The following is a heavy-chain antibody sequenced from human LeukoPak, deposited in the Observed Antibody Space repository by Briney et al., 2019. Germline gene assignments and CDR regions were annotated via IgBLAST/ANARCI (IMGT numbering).Heavy chain of an antibody. CDR1: GFTFSSYG. J-gene: IGHJ4*02. CDR3: AKDGSYGYALDY. CDR2: ISYDGSNK. D-gene: IGHD5-18*01. Sequence: PGGSLRLSCAASGFTFSSYGMHWVRQAPGKGLEWVAVISYDGSNKYYADSVKGRFTISRDNSKNTLYLQMDSLRAEDAAVYYCAKDGSYGYALDYWGQGTLVTVSS. V-gene: IGHV3-30*18.